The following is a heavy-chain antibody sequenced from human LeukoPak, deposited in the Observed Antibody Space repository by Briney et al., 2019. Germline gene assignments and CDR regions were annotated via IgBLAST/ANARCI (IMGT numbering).Heavy chain of an antibody. D-gene: IGHD3-10*01. Sequence: GGSLRLSCAASGFTFSSYAMSWVRQAPGKGLEWVSGISGSGGSTYYADSVKGRFTISRDNSKNTLYLQMNSLRAEDTAVYYCAKDGVTMVRGVISRSDYWGQGTLVTVSS. V-gene: IGHV3-23*01. CDR3: AKDGVTMVRGVISRSDY. CDR1: GFTFSSYA. CDR2: ISGSGGST. J-gene: IGHJ4*02.